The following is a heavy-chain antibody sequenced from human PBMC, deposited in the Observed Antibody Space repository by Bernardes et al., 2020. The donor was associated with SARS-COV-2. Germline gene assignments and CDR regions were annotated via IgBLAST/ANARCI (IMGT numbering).Heavy chain of an antibody. J-gene: IGHJ6*02. CDR3: ARGYCSSSSCSHYHGMDV. CDR2: MSYDDKN. Sequence: SLRLSCAASGFTFRDYGFNWVRQAPGKWLEWVAVMSYDDKNENYIDYADSVKGRFTVSRDNSEKTMFLEMNSLRDEDTALYYCARGYCSSSSCSHYHGMDVWGQGTAVTVSS. D-gene: IGHD2-2*01. V-gene: IGHV3-30*03. CDR1: GFTFRDYG.